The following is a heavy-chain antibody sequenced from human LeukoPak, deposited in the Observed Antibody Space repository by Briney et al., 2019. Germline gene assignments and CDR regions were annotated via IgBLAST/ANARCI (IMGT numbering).Heavy chain of an antibody. Sequence: GGSLRLSCAASGFTFSSYAMSWVRQAPGKGLEWVSAISGSGGSTYYADSVKGRFTISRDNSKNTLYLQMNSLRVEDTAVYYCTKEGSMSQWAFDIWGQGTMVTVSS. J-gene: IGHJ3*02. CDR2: ISGSGGST. D-gene: IGHD2/OR15-2a*01. CDR3: TKEGSMSQWAFDI. V-gene: IGHV3-23*01. CDR1: GFTFSSYA.